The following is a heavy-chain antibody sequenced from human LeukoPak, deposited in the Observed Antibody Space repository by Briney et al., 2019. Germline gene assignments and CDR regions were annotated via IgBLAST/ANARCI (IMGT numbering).Heavy chain of an antibody. V-gene: IGHV1-46*01. D-gene: IGHD1-7*01. CDR2: INPSGGST. CDR1: GYTFTSYY. J-gene: IGHJ5*02. Sequence: ASVKVSCKASGYTFTSYYMHWVRQAPGQGLECMGIINPSGGSTSYAQKFQGRVTMTRDMSTSTVYMELSSLRSEDTAVYYCARVGLLKGGWFDPWGQGTLVTVSS. CDR3: ARVGLLKGGWFDP.